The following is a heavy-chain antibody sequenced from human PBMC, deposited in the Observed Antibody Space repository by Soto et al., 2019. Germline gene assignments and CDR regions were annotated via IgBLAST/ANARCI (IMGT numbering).Heavy chain of an antibody. CDR1: GVTFSSHA. D-gene: IGHD2-21*02. Sequence: SVKVSCQASGVTFSSHAISSVRQAPGQGLPWMAAITPIVGTANYAHKIQDRVTIPAAESTSTASMELGTPPSEDTAGYSWAGGNHLKALPFDFWG. CDR3: AGGNHLKALPFDF. V-gene: IGHV1-69*13. J-gene: IGHJ4*01. CDR2: ITPIVGTA.